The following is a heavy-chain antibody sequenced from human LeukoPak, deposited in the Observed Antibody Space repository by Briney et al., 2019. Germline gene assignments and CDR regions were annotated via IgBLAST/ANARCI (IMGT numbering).Heavy chain of an antibody. D-gene: IGHD2-21*02. CDR1: GFTISDYS. CDR3: ARNFYCGGDCAISYFDY. Sequence: GGSLRLSCAASGFTISDYSMNWVRQVPGKGLEWVSYISSSSNKVYYADSVKGRFTISRDNAKNSLFLQMNSLRADDTAVYYCARNFYCGGDCAISYFDYWGQGTLVTVSS. CDR2: ISSSSNKV. J-gene: IGHJ4*02. V-gene: IGHV3-48*01.